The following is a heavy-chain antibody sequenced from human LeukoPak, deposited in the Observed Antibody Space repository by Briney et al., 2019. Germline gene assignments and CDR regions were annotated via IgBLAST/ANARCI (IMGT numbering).Heavy chain of an antibody. CDR3: ARDLSIAARTPDY. J-gene: IGHJ4*02. Sequence: SETLSLTCTVSAGSINGHHWSWTRQPPGKGLEWIGRIYTSGSTNYNPSLKSRVTISVDTSKNQFSLKLSSVTAADTAVYYCARDLSIAARTPDYWGQGTLVTVSS. CDR2: IYTSGST. D-gene: IGHD6-6*01. V-gene: IGHV4-4*08. CDR1: AGSINGHH.